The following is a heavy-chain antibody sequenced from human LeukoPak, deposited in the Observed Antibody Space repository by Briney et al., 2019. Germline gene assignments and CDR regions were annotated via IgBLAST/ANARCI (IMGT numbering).Heavy chain of an antibody. CDR3: ARGSGGSGSFYYGMDV. D-gene: IGHD3-10*01. CDR1: GGSISTNY. V-gene: IGHV4-4*07. CDR2: IFASGST. J-gene: IGHJ6*02. Sequence: SETLSLTCTVSGGSISTNYWSWIRQPAGKGLEWIGRIFASGSTNYNPSLKSRVTMSVDTSKNQFSLKLSSVTAADTAVYYCARGSGGSGSFYYGMDVWGQGTTVTVSS.